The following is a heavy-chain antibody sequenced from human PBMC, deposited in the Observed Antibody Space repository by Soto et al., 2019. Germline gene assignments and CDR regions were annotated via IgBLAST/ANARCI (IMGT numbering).Heavy chain of an antibody. CDR1: GGSITSSNW. V-gene: IGHV4-4*02. CDR3: ARARGAIFGVVIRNWFDP. CDR2: IYHNGST. J-gene: IGHJ5*02. Sequence: NPSETLSLTCAVSGGSITSSNWCSWVRQSPRKGLEWVGEIYHNGSTNYNPSLKSRIIISVDKSKNQFSLELRSVTAADTAVYYCARARGAIFGVVIRNWFDPWGQGTLVTVSS. D-gene: IGHD3-3*01.